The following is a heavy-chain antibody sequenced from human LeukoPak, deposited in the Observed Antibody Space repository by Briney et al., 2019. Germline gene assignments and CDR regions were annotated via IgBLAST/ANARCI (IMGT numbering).Heavy chain of an antibody. J-gene: IGHJ5*02. CDR3: ARDRDWNDR. CDR2: ISSSSSYI. Sequence: PGGSLRLSCAASGFTFSSYSMDWVRQAPGKRLEWVSSISSSSSYIYYADSVKGRFTISRDNAKNSLYLQMNSLRAEDTAVYYCARDRDWNDRWGQGTLVTVSS. CDR1: GFTFSSYS. V-gene: IGHV3-21*01. D-gene: IGHD3-10*01.